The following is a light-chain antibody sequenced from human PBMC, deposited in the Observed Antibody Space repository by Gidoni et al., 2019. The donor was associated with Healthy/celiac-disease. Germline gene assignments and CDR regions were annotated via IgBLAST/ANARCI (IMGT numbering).Light chain of an antibody. CDR2: GKN. V-gene: IGLV3-19*01. CDR1: SLRSYY. J-gene: IGLJ2*01. CDR3: NSRDSSGIYVV. Sequence: SSELTQDPAVSVALGQPVRITCQGDSLRSYYASWYQQKPGQAPVLVIYGKNNRPSGIPDRFSGSSSGNTASLTITGAQAEDEADYYCNSRDSSGIYVVFGGGTKLTVL.